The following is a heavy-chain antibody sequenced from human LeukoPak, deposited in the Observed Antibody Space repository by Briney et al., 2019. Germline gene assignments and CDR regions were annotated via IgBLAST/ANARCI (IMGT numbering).Heavy chain of an antibody. D-gene: IGHD4-17*01. Sequence: PSETLSLTCTVSGGSISSSGYYWGWTRQPPGKGLEWIGNVYYSGITYYNPSLKSRVTISVDTSKNQFSLKLSSVTAADTAVYYCARHDYGAKWFDPWGQGTLVTVSS. CDR1: GGSISSSGYY. J-gene: IGHJ5*02. V-gene: IGHV4-39*01. CDR3: ARHDYGAKWFDP. CDR2: VYYSGIT.